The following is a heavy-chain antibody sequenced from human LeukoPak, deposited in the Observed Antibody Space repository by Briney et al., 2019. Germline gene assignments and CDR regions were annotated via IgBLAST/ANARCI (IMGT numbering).Heavy chain of an antibody. D-gene: IGHD6-19*01. J-gene: IGHJ4*02. Sequence: GGSLRLSCAASGFTFSSYGMHWVRQAPGKGLEWVAFIRYDGSNKYYADSVKGRFTISRDNSKNTLYLQMNSLRAEDTAVYYCAKNAEQWLVYYFDYWGQGTLVTVSS. V-gene: IGHV3-30*02. CDR2: IRYDGSNK. CDR3: AKNAEQWLVYYFDY. CDR1: GFTFSSYG.